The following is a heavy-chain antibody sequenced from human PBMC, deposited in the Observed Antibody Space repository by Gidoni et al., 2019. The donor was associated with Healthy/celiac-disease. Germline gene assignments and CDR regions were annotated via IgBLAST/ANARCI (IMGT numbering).Heavy chain of an antibody. CDR1: GGSFSGYY. Sequence: QVQLQQWGAGLLKPSETLSLTCAVYGGSFSGYYWSGIRQPPGKGLEWIGEINHSGSTNYNPSLKSRVTISVDTSKNQFSLKLSSVTAADTAVYYCARVAYYYGSGSGIDYWGQGTLVTVSS. D-gene: IGHD3-10*01. V-gene: IGHV4-34*01. CDR3: ARVAYYYGSGSGIDY. J-gene: IGHJ4*02. CDR2: INHSGST.